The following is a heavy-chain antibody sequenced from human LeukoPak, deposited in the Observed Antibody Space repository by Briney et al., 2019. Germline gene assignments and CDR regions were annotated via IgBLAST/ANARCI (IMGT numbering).Heavy chain of an antibody. CDR3: ASTPILLWFGPFYY. CDR1: GGSFSGYY. Sequence: PSETLSLTCAVYGGSFSGYYWSWIRQPPGKGLEWIGEINHSGSTNYNPSLKSRVTISVDTSKNQFSLKLSSVTAADTAVYYCASTPILLWFGPFYYWGQGTLVTVSS. CDR2: INHSGST. V-gene: IGHV4-34*01. D-gene: IGHD3-10*01. J-gene: IGHJ4*02.